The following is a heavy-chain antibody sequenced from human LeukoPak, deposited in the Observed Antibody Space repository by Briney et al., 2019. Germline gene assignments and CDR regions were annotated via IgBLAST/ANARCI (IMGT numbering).Heavy chain of an antibody. J-gene: IGHJ3*02. V-gene: IGHV3-64*01. CDR1: GFTFSSYA. CDR3: ARASGNDAFDI. Sequence: PGGSLRLSCAASGFTFSSYAMHWVRQAPGKGLEYVSAISSNGGSTYYANSVKGRFTISRDNSKNTLYLQMGSLRAEDIAVYYCARASGNDAFDIWGQGTMVTVSS. D-gene: IGHD3-10*01. CDR2: ISSNGGST.